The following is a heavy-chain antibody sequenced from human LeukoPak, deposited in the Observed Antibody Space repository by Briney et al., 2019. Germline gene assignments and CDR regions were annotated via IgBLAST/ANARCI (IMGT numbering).Heavy chain of an antibody. Sequence: ASAKVSCKASGYTFTSYYMHWVRQAPGQGLEWMGIINPSGGSTSYAQKFQGRVTMTRDTSTSTVYMELSSLGSEDTAVYYCARTYGSGGYYFDYWGQGTLVTVSS. D-gene: IGHD3-10*01. CDR2: INPSGGST. CDR1: GYTFTSYY. CDR3: ARTYGSGGYYFDY. J-gene: IGHJ4*02. V-gene: IGHV1-46*01.